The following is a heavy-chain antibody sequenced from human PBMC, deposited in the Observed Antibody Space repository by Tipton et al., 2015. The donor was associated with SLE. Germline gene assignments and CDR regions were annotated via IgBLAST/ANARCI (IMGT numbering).Heavy chain of an antibody. CDR2: IYSGGST. J-gene: IGHJ4*02. Sequence: SLRLSCAASGFTVSSNYMSWVRQAPGKGLEWVSVIYSGGSTHYADSVKGRFTISRHNSKNTLYLQMSSLRAEDTAVYYCAGYSSSWYENYWGQGTLVTVSS. V-gene: IGHV3-53*04. CDR1: GFTVSSNY. CDR3: AGYSSSWYENY. D-gene: IGHD6-13*01.